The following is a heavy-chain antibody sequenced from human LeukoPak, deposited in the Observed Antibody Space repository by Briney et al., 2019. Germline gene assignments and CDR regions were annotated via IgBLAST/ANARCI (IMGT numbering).Heavy chain of an antibody. CDR2: IYYSGST. J-gene: IGHJ5*02. CDR1: SGSISSYY. CDR3: ARTTGDCSSTSCYQYWFDP. Sequence: SETLSLTCTVSSGSISSYYWSWIRQPPGKGLEWIGYIYYSGSTNYNPSLKSRVTISVDTSKNQFSLKLNSVTAADTAVYYCARTTGDCSSTSCYQYWFDPWGQGTLVTVSS. D-gene: IGHD2-2*01. V-gene: IGHV4-59*01.